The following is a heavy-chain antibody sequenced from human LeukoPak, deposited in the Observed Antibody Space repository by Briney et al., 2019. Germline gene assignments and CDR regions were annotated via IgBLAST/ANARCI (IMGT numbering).Heavy chain of an antibody. CDR1: GFTFSSYA. V-gene: IGHV3-30-3*01. CDR3: ARRSWDYDDY. CDR2: ISYDGSNK. Sequence: GGSLRLSCAASGFTFSSYAMHWVRQAPGKGLEWVAVISYDGSNKYYADSVKGRFTISRDNSKNTLYLQMNSLRAEDTAVYYCARRSWDYDDYWGQGTLVTVSS. D-gene: IGHD4-17*01. J-gene: IGHJ4*02.